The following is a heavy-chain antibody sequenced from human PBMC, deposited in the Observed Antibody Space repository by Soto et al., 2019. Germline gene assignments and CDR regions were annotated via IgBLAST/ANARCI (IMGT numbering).Heavy chain of an antibody. CDR3: ARELVLMVYAIPDYFDY. V-gene: IGHV3-21*01. D-gene: IGHD2-8*01. Sequence: EVQLVESGGGLVKPGGSLRLSCAASGFTFSSYSMNWVRQAPGKGLEWVSSISSSSSYIYYADSVKGRFTISRDNAKNSLYRQMNSLRAEDTAVYYCARELVLMVYAIPDYFDYWGQGTLVTVSS. CDR2: ISSSSSYI. CDR1: GFTFSSYS. J-gene: IGHJ4*02.